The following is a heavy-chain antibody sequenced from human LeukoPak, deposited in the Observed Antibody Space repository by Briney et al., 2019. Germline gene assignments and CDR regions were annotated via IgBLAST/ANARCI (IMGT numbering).Heavy chain of an antibody. CDR2: FYYSGST. J-gene: IGHJ4*02. CDR1: GGSISGYY. Sequence: SETLSLTCTVSGGSISGYYWSWLRQPPGRGLEWLGYFYYSGSTNYNPSLNGRVTISVDTSKNRFSLMLSSVTAADTAVYFCARGPNSGYGRFDYWGQGTLVTVSS. D-gene: IGHD5-12*01. V-gene: IGHV4-59*01. CDR3: ARGPNSGYGRFDY.